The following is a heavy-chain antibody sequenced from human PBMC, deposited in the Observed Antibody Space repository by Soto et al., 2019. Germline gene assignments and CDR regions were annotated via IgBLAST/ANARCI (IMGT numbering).Heavy chain of an antibody. CDR3: AREMVEQQLVPTRYYYYYYMDV. CDR2: IYYSGST. Sequence: LSLTCTVSGGSISSGGYYWSWIRQHPGKGLEWIGYIYYSGSTYYNPSLKSRVTISVDTSKNQFSLKLSSVTAADTAVYYCAREMVEQQLVPTRYYYYYYMDVWGKGTTVTVSS. V-gene: IGHV4-31*03. J-gene: IGHJ6*03. CDR1: GGSISSGGYY. D-gene: IGHD6-13*01.